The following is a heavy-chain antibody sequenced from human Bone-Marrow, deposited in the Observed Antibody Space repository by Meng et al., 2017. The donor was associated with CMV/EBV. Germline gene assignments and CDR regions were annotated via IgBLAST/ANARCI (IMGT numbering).Heavy chain of an antibody. CDR2: INHSGST. J-gene: IGHJ5*02. CDR1: GGSFSGYY. V-gene: IGHV4-34*01. Sequence: AFYGGSFSGYYCGSVRQPPGKGLGWIGEINHSGSTNYSPSLKSRVTISVDTSKNQFSLKLSSVTAADTAVYYCARESSWDFGWFDPWGQGTLVTV. D-gene: IGHD6-13*01. CDR3: ARESSWDFGWFDP.